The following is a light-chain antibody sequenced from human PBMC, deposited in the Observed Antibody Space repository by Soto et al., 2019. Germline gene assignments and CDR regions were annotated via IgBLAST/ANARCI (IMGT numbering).Light chain of an antibody. J-gene: IGKJ5*01. CDR1: QSVSSSY. CDR2: VAS. Sequence: EIVLTQSPGTLSFSPGERATLSCRASQSVSSSYLAWYHQKPGQVPRLLIYVASSRATGIPDRFSGSGSGTDFTLTISRLEPEDFAVYYCQQYGSSPITFGQGTRLESK. V-gene: IGKV3-20*01. CDR3: QQYGSSPIT.